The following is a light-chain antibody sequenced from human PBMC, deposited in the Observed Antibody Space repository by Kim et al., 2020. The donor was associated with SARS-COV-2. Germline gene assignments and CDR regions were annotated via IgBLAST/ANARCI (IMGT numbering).Light chain of an antibody. CDR3: QSYESSLSVWV. CDR2: GNS. V-gene: IGLV1-40*01. Sequence: RVTISCTGSSTNIGACYDVHWYQQLPGTAPKLLIYGNSNRPSGVPDRFPGSKSGTSASLAITGLQAEDEADYYCQSYESSLSVWVFGGGTQLTVL. J-gene: IGLJ3*02. CDR1: STNIGACYD.